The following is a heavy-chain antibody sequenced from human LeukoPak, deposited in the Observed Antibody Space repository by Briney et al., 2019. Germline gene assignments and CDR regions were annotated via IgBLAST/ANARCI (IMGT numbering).Heavy chain of an antibody. CDR1: GYSVSSNSAA. D-gene: IGHD6-13*01. V-gene: IGHV6-1*01. J-gene: IGHJ4*02. CDR3: ASTGGSSSSWYDY. Sequence: SQTLSLTRAISGYSVSSNSAAWNWIGQSPSRGLEWLGRTYYRSKWYNDYAVSVKSRITINPDTSKNQFSLQLNSVTPDDTAVYYCASTGGSSSSWYDYWGQGTLVTVSS. CDR2: TYYRSKWYN.